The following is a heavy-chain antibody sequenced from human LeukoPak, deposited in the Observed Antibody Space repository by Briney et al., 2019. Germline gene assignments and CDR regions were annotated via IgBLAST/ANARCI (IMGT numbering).Heavy chain of an antibody. V-gene: IGHV4-39*01. CDR1: GGYISSSRHF. D-gene: IGHD2/OR15-2a*01. CDR3: ARHVAGAVFPVDY. J-gene: IGHJ4*02. Sequence: SETLSLNCTVSGGYISSSRHFWRSIRQPPGKGLEWIVSIYYAGRTYCNPSLKSRVSISVDTSKNEFSLKLSSVTAADTAVYYCARHVAGAVFPVDYWGQGTLGAV. CDR2: IYYAGRT.